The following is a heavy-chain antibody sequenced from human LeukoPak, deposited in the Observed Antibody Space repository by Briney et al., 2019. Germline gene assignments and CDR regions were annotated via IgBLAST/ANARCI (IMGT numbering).Heavy chain of an antibody. V-gene: IGHV4-61*02. Sequence: SQTLSLTCTVSGGSISSGSYYWSWIRQPAGKGLEWIGRIYTSGSTNYNPSLKSRVTISVDTSKNQFSLKLSSVTAADTAVYFCATDLGYCSSTSCRYFDNWGQGTLVTVSS. D-gene: IGHD2-2*01. J-gene: IGHJ4*02. CDR1: GGSISSGSYY. CDR2: IYTSGST. CDR3: ATDLGYCSSTSCRYFDN.